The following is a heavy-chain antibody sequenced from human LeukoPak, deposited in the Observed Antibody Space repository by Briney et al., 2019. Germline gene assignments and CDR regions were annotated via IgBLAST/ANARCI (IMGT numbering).Heavy chain of an antibody. J-gene: IGHJ4*02. D-gene: IGHD3-10*01. Sequence: GGSLRLSCTASGFSFSNSAMTWVREAPGKGLEGVSSIGGGGSSYYAGSVKGRFTISRDNSKNTVYLQMNNLRAEDTAIFYCVKGVTMVRGSREFDYWGQGTLVTVSS. CDR3: VKGVTMVRGSREFDY. V-gene: IGHV3-23*01. CDR1: GFSFSNSA. CDR2: IGGGGSS.